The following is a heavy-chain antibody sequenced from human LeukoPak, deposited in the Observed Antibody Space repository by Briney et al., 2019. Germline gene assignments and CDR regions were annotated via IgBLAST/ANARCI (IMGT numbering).Heavy chain of an antibody. CDR1: GVIFSSYA. CDR3: AKDAQGGYDSSGYPDYFDY. V-gene: IGHV3-23*01. Sequence: AGSLRLSCAASGVIFSSYAMNWVRQAPGKGLEWVAAISGSGGSTYYADSVKGRFTISRDNSKNTLYLQMNSLRAEDTAVYYCAKDAQGGYDSSGYPDYFDYWGQGTLVTVSS. D-gene: IGHD3-22*01. CDR2: ISGSGGST. J-gene: IGHJ4*02.